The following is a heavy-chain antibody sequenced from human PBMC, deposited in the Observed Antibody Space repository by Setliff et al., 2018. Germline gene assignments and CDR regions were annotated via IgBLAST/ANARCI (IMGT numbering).Heavy chain of an antibody. V-gene: IGHV4-61*02. CDR2: VYSSVYSSGIT. Sequence: SETLSLTCTVSGASIGSGSHYWSWIRQPAGRGLEWVGRVYSSVYSSGITGYNPSLKSRVTISMDTSKNQFSLGLTSVTAADTAVYYCARESAGDESVRHLYYTDVWGRGTTVTVSS. J-gene: IGHJ6*03. D-gene: IGHD1-1*01. CDR3: ARESAGDESVRHLYYTDV. CDR1: GASIGSGSHY.